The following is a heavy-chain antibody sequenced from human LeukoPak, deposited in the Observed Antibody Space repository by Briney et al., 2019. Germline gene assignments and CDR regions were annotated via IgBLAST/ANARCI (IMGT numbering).Heavy chain of an antibody. V-gene: IGHV3-53*01. Sequence: GGSLRLSCAASGFTVSSNYMSWVRQAPGKGLEWVSVIYSGGSTYYADSVKGRFTISRDNSKNTLYLQMNSLRAEDTAVYYCARDNWNDNYYYYYMDVWGNGTTVTISS. J-gene: IGHJ6*03. CDR2: IYSGGST. D-gene: IGHD1-1*01. CDR3: ARDNWNDNYYYYYMDV. CDR1: GFTVSSNY.